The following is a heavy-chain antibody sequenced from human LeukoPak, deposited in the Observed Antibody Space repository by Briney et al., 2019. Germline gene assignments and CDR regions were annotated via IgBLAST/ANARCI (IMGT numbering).Heavy chain of an antibody. V-gene: IGHV1-69*05. D-gene: IGHD4-17*01. CDR2: IIPIFGTA. Sequence: SVKVSCKASGGTFSSYAISWVRQAPGQGLEWMGGIIPIFGTANYARKFRGGVTMTRDTSTSTVYLELSSLRSEDTAVYYCARPLQNTVTYLGFDYWGQGTLVTVSS. CDR1: GGTFSSYA. J-gene: IGHJ4*02. CDR3: ARPLQNTVTYLGFDY.